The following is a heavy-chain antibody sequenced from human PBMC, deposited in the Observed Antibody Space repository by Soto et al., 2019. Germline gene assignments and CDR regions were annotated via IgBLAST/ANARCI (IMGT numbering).Heavy chain of an antibody. J-gene: IGHJ4*02. CDR3: ARGPSGDKVDY. CDR1: GASISNGYYS. V-gene: IGHV4-30-4*01. CDR2: IHSGGTT. Sequence: QVQLQEPGPRLVEPSHTLSLTCTVSGASISNGYYSWSWIRQSPGTGLEWIGHIHSGGTTYSNPSLKSLLTISVVMSKNQFSLKLSSLTASDTAVYYCARGPSGDKVDYWGQGTLVTVSS. D-gene: IGHD1-26*01.